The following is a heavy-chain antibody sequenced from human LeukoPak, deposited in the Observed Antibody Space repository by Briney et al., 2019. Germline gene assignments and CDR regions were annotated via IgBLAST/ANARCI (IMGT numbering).Heavy chain of an antibody. V-gene: IGHV3-30*18. CDR1: GFTFSSYG. CDR3: AKPMGTLDY. Sequence: GGSLRLSCAASGFTFSSYGMHWVRQAPGKGLEWVAVISYDGSNKYYADSVKGRFTISRDNSKNTLYLQMNSLRAEDTAVYYCAKPMGTLDYWGQGTLVTVSS. CDR2: ISYDGSNK. J-gene: IGHJ4*02. D-gene: IGHD7-27*01.